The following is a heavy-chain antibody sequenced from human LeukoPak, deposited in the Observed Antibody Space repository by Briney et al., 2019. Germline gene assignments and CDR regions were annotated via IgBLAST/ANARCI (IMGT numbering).Heavy chain of an antibody. J-gene: IGHJ4*02. CDR3: ARGGIAAALRTFYYFDY. Sequence: SETLSLTCAVYGGSFSGYYWSWIRQRPGKGLEWIGEINHSGSTNYNPSLKSRVTISVDTSKNQFSLKLSSVTAADTAVYYCARGGIAAALRTFYYFDYWGQGTLVTVSS. CDR2: INHSGST. CDR1: GGSFSGYY. V-gene: IGHV4-34*01. D-gene: IGHD6-13*01.